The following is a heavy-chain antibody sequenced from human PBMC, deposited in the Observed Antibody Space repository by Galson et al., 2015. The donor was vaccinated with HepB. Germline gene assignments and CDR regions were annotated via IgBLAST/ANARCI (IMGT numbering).Heavy chain of an antibody. CDR2: IWYDGSDK. Sequence: SLRLSCAASGFTFSSYGMHWVRQAPGKGLEWVAVIWYDGSDKYYADSVKGRFTISRDNSKNTLYLQMNSLRDEDTAVYFCARLKGIAAAQSFDYWGQGTLVTVSS. CDR1: GFTFSSYG. J-gene: IGHJ4*02. D-gene: IGHD6-13*01. V-gene: IGHV3-33*01. CDR3: ARLKGIAAAQSFDY.